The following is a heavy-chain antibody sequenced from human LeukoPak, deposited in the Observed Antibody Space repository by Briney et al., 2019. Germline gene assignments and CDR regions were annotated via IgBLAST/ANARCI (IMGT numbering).Heavy chain of an antibody. CDR1: GYTFTSYD. CDR2: MNPNSGNT. Sequence: ASVKVSCKASGYTFTSYDINWVRQATGQGLEWMGWMNPNSGNTGYAQKFQGRVTMTRNTSISTAYMELSSLRSEDTAVYYCAREYLGIDAFDIWGQGTMVTVSS. CDR3: AREYLGIDAFDI. D-gene: IGHD7-27*01. V-gene: IGHV1-8*01. J-gene: IGHJ3*02.